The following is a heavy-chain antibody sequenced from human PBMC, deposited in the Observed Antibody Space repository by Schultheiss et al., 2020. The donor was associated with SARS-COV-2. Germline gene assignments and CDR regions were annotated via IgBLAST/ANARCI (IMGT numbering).Heavy chain of an antibody. CDR2: IWYDGSNK. V-gene: IGHV3-33*01. Sequence: GESLKISCAASGFTFSSYGMHWVRQAPGKGLEWVAVIWYDGSNKYYSDSVKGRFTISRDNSKNTLYLQMNSLRAEDTAVYYCATKGRLAVAGSDNWGQGTLVTVSS. D-gene: IGHD6-19*01. CDR3: ATKGRLAVAGSDN. J-gene: IGHJ4*02. CDR1: GFTFSSYG.